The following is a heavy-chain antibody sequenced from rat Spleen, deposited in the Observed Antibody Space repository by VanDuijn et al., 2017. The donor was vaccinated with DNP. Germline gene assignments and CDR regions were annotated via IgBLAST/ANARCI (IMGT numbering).Heavy chain of an antibody. D-gene: IGHD1-10*01. CDR1: GFTFSDSA. CDR2: IIYDGSRT. V-gene: IGHV5S10*01. CDR3: ARHNYNFDY. J-gene: IGHJ2*01. Sequence: EVQLVESGGGVVQPGKSLKLSCAASGFTFSDSAMAWVRQSPKMGLEWVATIIYDGSRTYCRDPVRGRFTVSRDNAESRLYLQLNSLKSEDTATYYCARHNYNFDYWGQGVMVTVSS.